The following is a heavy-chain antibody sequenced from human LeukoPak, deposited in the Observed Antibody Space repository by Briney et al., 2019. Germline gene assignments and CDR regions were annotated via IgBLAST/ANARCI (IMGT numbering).Heavy chain of an antibody. D-gene: IGHD4-23*01. Sequence: GGSLRLPCAASGFTFSSYWMNWVRQAPGKGLVWVSRIASDGSSTTYADSVKGRFSISRDNAKNTLYLQMNSLGVEDTAVYYCARGRPHGNDYWGQGTLVTVSS. CDR2: IASDGSST. CDR3: ARGRPHGNDY. J-gene: IGHJ4*02. V-gene: IGHV3-74*01. CDR1: GFTFSSYW.